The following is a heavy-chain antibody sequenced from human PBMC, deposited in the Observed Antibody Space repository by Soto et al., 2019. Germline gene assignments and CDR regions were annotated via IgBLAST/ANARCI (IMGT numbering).Heavy chain of an antibody. V-gene: IGHV4-34*01. J-gene: IGHJ6*02. CDR2: INHSGST. D-gene: IGHD1-26*01. Sequence: SETLSLTCAVYGGSFSGYYWSWIRQPPGKGLEWIGEINHSGSTNYNPSLKSRVTISVDTSKNQFSLKLSSVTAADTAVYYCTRVGGSVSGMDFWGQGTTVTVSS. CDR3: TRVGGSVSGMDF. CDR1: GGSFSGYY.